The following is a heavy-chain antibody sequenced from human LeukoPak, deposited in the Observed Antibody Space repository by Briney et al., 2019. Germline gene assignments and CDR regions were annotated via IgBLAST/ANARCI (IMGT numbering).Heavy chain of an antibody. CDR1: GYTFTIYG. CDR3: ARGPPYYDILTGYSY. CDR2: ISAYNGNT. D-gene: IGHD3-9*01. J-gene: IGHJ4*02. Sequence: GASVKVSCKASGYTFTIYGISWVRQAPGQGLEWMGWISAYNGNTNYAQKLQGRVTMTTDTSTSTAYMELRSLRSDDTAVYYCARGPPYYDILTGYSYWGQGTLVTVSS. V-gene: IGHV1-18*01.